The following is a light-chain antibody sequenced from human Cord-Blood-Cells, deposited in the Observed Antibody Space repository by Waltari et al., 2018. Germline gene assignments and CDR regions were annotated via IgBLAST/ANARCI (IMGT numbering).Light chain of an antibody. CDR2: DVS. Sequence: QSVLTQPASVSGSPGQSITISCTGTSSDVGGYNYVSWYQQHPGKAPKLMIYDVSKRPSGVSNRFSGSKSGNTASLTISALQAEDDADYYCSSYTSSSTYVFGTGTKVTVL. V-gene: IGLV2-14*01. CDR3: SSYTSSSTYV. J-gene: IGLJ1*01. CDR1: SSDVGGYNY.